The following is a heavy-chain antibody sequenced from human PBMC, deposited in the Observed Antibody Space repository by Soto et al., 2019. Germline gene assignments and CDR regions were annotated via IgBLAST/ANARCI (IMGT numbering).Heavy chain of an antibody. CDR3: AREYSSNYYDSSGYPP. D-gene: IGHD3-22*01. J-gene: IGHJ4*02. Sequence: QVQLQESGPGLVKPSQTLSLTCTVSGGSISSVDYYWSWIRQPPGKGLEWIGYIYYSGSTYYNPSLKSRVTISVDTSKNQFSLKLSSVTAADTAVYYCAREYSSNYYDSSGYPPWGPGTLVTVSS. CDR2: IYYSGST. V-gene: IGHV4-30-4*01. CDR1: GGSISSVDYY.